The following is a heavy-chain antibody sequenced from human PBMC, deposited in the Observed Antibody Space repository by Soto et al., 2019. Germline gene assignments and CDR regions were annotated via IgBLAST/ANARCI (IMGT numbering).Heavy chain of an antibody. V-gene: IGHV4-34*01. J-gene: IGHJ6*04. CDR1: GGSFSGYY. Sequence: PSETLSLTCAVYGGSFSGYYWSWIRQPPGKGLEWSGEINHSGSTNYNPSLKSRVTISVDTSKNQFSLKLSSLTAADPAVYYCARRGRKGGSWYYYYYGMDVWGKGPTVTASS. D-gene: IGHD6-13*01. CDR2: INHSGST. CDR3: ARRGRKGGSWYYYYYGMDV.